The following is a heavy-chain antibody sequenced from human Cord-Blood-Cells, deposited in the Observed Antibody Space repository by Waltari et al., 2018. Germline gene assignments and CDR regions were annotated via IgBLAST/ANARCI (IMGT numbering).Heavy chain of an antibody. J-gene: IGHJ1*01. Sequence: EVQLVQSVAEVKTPGESIMISRKGSGYSSPSYCTGWVRQMPGKGLEWMGIIYPGDSDTRYSPSFQGQVTIPADQSISTAYRQWSSLKASDTAMYYCARLGSSSSPFQHWGQGTLVTVSS. V-gene: IGHV5-51*01. CDR3: ARLGSSSSPFQH. CDR1: GYSSPSYC. CDR2: IYPGDSDT. D-gene: IGHD6-13*01.